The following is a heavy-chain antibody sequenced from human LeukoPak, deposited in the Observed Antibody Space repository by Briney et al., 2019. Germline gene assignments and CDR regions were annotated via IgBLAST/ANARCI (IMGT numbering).Heavy chain of an antibody. V-gene: IGHV3-30*18. CDR2: ILYDGNNK. Sequence: GRSLRLSCAASGFTFSNYGMHWVRQAPGKGLEWVAVILYDGNNKYYTDSVKGRFTISRDNSKNTLYLQVNSLRAEDTAVYYCAKDHYDSGGTYTFDPWGQGTLVTVSS. J-gene: IGHJ5*02. CDR3: AKDHYDSGGTYTFDP. CDR1: GFTFSNYG. D-gene: IGHD3-22*01.